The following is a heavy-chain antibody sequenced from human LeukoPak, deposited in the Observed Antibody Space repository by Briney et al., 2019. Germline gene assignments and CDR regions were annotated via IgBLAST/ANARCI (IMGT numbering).Heavy chain of an antibody. Sequence: ASVRVSCKASGYTFTGYYMHWVRQAPGQGLEWMGWINPNSGGTNYAQKVQGRVTMTRDTSISTAYMELSRLRPDDTAVYYCARDVPPYNWFDPWDQGTLVTVSS. D-gene: IGHD2-2*01. CDR3: ARDVPPYNWFDP. V-gene: IGHV1-2*02. J-gene: IGHJ5*02. CDR2: INPNSGGT. CDR1: GYTFTGYY.